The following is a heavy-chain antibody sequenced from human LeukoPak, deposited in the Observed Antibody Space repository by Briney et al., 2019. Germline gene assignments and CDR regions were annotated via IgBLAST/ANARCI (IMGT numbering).Heavy chain of an antibody. D-gene: IGHD4-17*01. J-gene: IGHJ4*02. Sequence: GGSLRLSCAASGFTFSSYAMHWVRQAPGKGLEWVAVISYDGSNKYYADSVKGRFTISRDNSKNTLYLQMNSLRAEDTAVYYCAERHLSYGDSSPIDYWGQGTLVTVSS. CDR3: AERHLSYGDSSPIDY. V-gene: IGHV3-30*04. CDR2: ISYDGSNK. CDR1: GFTFSSYA.